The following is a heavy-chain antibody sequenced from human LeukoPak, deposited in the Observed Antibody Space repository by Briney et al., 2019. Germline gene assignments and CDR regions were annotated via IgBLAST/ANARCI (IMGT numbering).Heavy chain of an antibody. CDR1: GYTFTGYY. CDR2: INPNSGGT. Sequence: EASVKVSCKASGYTFTGYYMHWVRQAPGQGLEWMGWINPNSGGTNYARQFQGRVTMTTDTSISSVYMDLSRLRSDDTDVYYCARDVGGLGRGPLDYWGQGTLVTVSS. D-gene: IGHD3/OR15-3a*01. J-gene: IGHJ4*02. CDR3: ARDVGGLGRGPLDY. V-gene: IGHV1-2*02.